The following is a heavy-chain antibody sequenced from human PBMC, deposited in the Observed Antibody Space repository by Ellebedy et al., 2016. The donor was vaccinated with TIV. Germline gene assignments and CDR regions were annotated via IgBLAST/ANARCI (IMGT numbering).Heavy chain of an antibody. J-gene: IGHJ5*02. V-gene: IGHV4-59*11. CDR2: IFFSGST. D-gene: IGHD3-10*01. CDR3: ARSGDWFDP. Sequence: MPSETLSLTCKVSGGPISSHFWSWIRQPPGKGLEWIGHIFFSGSTNYNPSLESRVSISIDTSKNQISLNLASVTAADTAVYYCARSGDWFDPWGQGTLVT. CDR1: GGPISSHF.